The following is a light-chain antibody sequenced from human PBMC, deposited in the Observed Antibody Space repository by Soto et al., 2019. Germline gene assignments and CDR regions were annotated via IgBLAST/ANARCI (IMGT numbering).Light chain of an antibody. V-gene: IGKV1-5*03. CDR3: QQHDSYSWT. CDR1: QSISSW. Sequence: DIQMTHAPSPPSVSLGDRVNITCRASQSISSWLAWYQQKPGKVPKLLIYKASNLESGVPSRFSGTGFGTEFTLTISSLQPDDFATYYCQQHDSYSWTFGQGTKV. J-gene: IGKJ1*01. CDR2: KAS.